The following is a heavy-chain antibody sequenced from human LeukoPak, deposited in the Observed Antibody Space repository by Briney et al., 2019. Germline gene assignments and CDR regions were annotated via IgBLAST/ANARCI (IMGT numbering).Heavy chain of an antibody. V-gene: IGHV3-30-3*01. CDR3: ARYCSGVACYRGLDY. CDR2: VSNDGSNK. D-gene: IGHD2-15*01. J-gene: IGHJ4*02. CDR1: GFTLSSYF. Sequence: GGPLRLSCAASGFTLSSYFMEWVRQAPGKGLEWVAIVSNDGSNKYYADSVKGRFTISRDNSNNTLYLQMDSLRPEDTAVYYCARYCSGVACYRGLDYWGQGTLVTVSS.